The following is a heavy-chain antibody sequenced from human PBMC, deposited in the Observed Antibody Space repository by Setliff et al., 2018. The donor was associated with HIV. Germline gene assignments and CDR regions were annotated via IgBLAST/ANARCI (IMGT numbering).Heavy chain of an antibody. D-gene: IGHD3-9*01. CDR2: LNPEANYI. V-gene: IGHV3-74*01. J-gene: IGHJ6*02. CDR3: VRDTFDGRSYYGWDV. CDR1: GLTFSTSW. Sequence: GGSLRLSCAASGLTFSTSWMQWVRQSPGEGLLWVARLNPEANYIHYADAVKGRFTISRDNAKNTLYLQMNSLRTEDTAVYYCVRDTFDGRSYYGWDVWGQGTTVTVSS.